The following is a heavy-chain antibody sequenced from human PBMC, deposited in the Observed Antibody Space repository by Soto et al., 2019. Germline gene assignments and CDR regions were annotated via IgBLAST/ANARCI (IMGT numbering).Heavy chain of an antibody. CDR1: GGTFSSYA. V-gene: IGHV1-69*13. CDR3: ARKLRPSGSYGYYYGMDV. Sequence: SVKVSCKASGGTFSSYAISWVRQAPGQGLEWMGGIIPIFGTANYAQKFQGRVTITADESTSTAYMELGSLRSEDTAVYYCARKLRPSGSYGYYYGMDVWGQGTTVTVSS. D-gene: IGHD1-26*01. CDR2: IIPIFGTA. J-gene: IGHJ6*02.